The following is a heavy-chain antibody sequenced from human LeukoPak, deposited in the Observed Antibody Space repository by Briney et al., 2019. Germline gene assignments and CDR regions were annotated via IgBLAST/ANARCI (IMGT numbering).Heavy chain of an antibody. J-gene: IGHJ6*03. Sequence: PGGSLRLSCAASGFTFSSYWMHWVRQAPGKGLVWVSRINSDGSSTSYADSMKGRFTISRDNAQNTLYLQMNSLRAEDTAVYYCARSYPSYYMDVWGKGTTVTVSS. CDR1: GFTFSSYW. V-gene: IGHV3-74*01. CDR2: INSDGSST. CDR3: ARSYPSYYMDV.